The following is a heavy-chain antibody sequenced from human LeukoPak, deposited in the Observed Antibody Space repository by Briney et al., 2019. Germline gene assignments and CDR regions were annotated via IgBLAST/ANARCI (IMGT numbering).Heavy chain of an antibody. CDR2: IKQDGGEK. D-gene: IGHD3-3*01. J-gene: IGHJ1*01. CDR1: GFTFSSYW. V-gene: IGHV3-7*05. CDR3: ARSLTISGVGNFQH. Sequence: PGGSLRLSCGASGFTFSSYWMSWVRQAPGKGLEWVANIKQDGGEKNYVDSVKGRFTISRDNAKNSLDLQMNSLRVEDTAVYYCARSLTISGVGNFQHWGQGTLVTVSS.